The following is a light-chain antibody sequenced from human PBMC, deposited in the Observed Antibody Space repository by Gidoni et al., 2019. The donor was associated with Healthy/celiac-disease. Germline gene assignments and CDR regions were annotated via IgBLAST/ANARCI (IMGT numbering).Light chain of an antibody. CDR1: QSVSSY. CDR2: DAS. V-gene: IGKV3-11*01. Sequence: EIVLTQSPATLSLSPGERATLSCRASQSVSSYLAWYQQKPGQAPRLLIYDASNRATGIPARSSGSGSGTDFTLTISSLEPEDFAVYYCQQRSNWPPDFGGGTKVEIK. CDR3: QQRSNWPPD. J-gene: IGKJ4*01.